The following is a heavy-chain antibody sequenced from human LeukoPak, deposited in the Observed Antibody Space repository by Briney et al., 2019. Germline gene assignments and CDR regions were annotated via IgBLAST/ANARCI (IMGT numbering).Heavy chain of an antibody. J-gene: IGHJ4*02. D-gene: IGHD6-13*01. Sequence: PGGSLRLSCAASGFTFSSYEMNWVRQSPGKGLEWVSYISSSGRTIYYADSVKGRFTISRDNAKNSLYLQMNSLRAEDTAVYYCARIGAGSSRDYWGQGTLVTVSS. CDR2: ISSSGRTI. CDR1: GFTFSSYE. V-gene: IGHV3-48*03. CDR3: ARIGAGSSRDY.